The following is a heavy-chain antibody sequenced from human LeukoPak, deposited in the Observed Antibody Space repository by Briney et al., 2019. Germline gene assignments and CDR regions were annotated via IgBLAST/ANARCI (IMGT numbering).Heavy chain of an antibody. D-gene: IGHD2-2*01. J-gene: IGHJ4*02. CDR2: ISSSSSYI. Sequence: GGSLRLSCAASGFTFSSYSMNWVRQAPGKGLEWVSSISSSSSYIYYADSVKGRFTISRDNAKNSLYLQMNSLRAEDTAVYYCAREVVPDAIDYWGQGTLVTVSS. V-gene: IGHV3-21*01. CDR1: GFTFSSYS. CDR3: AREVVPDAIDY.